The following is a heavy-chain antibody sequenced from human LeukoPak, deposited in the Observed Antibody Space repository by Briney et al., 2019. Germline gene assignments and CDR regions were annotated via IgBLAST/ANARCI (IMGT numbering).Heavy chain of an antibody. CDR3: AGWYSSGWYAEWYFDY. J-gene: IGHJ4*02. Sequence: ASVKVSCKASGYTFTSYGISWVRQAPGQGLEWMGWISAYNGNTNYAQKLQGRVTMTTDTSTSTAYMELRSLRSDDTAVYYCAGWYSSGWYAEWYFDYWGQGTLVTVSS. CDR2: ISAYNGNT. CDR1: GYTFTSYG. V-gene: IGHV1-18*01. D-gene: IGHD6-19*01.